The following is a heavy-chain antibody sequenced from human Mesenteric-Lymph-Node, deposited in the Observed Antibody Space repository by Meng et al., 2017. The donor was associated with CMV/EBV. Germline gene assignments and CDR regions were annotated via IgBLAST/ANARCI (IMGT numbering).Heavy chain of an antibody. D-gene: IGHD3-10*01. V-gene: IGHV1-46*02. CDR1: GETCNSYC. J-gene: IGHJ4*02. CDR3: ARDLVVPVPGMDY. CDR2: INPGGGGT. Sequence: CKEGGETCNSYCIPWGRQAPGQGLEWMGIINPGGGGTSYAQKFQGRVTMTRDTSTNTVYMELNSLRSDDTAVYFCARDLVVPVPGMDYWGRGTLVTVSS.